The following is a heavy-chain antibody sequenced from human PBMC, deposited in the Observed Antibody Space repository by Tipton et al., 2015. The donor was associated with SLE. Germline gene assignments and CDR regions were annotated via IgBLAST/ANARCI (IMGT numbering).Heavy chain of an antibody. CDR1: GGSISSSSYY. CDR2: IYYSGST. CDR3: AGGSGARWFDP. Sequence: TLSFTCTVSGGSISSSSYYWGWIRQPPGKGLGWIGSIYYSGSTYYNPSLKSRVTISVDTSKNQFSLKLGSVTAADTAVYYCAGGSGARWFDPWGQGTLVTVSS. V-gene: IGHV4-39*01. J-gene: IGHJ5*02. D-gene: IGHD3-16*01.